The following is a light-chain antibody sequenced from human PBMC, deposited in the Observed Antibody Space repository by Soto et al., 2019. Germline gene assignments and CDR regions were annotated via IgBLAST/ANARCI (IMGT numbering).Light chain of an antibody. V-gene: IGLV2-14*01. Sequence: QSVLTQPASVSGSPGQSITISCTGTSSDVGGYRYVSWYQQHPGKAPKLIIYEVSNRPSGVSNRFSGSKSGNTASLTISGLQAEDEADYYCSSYTSSSPCVFGTGTKVTAL. CDR1: SSDVGGYRY. J-gene: IGLJ1*01. CDR2: EVS. CDR3: SSYTSSSPCV.